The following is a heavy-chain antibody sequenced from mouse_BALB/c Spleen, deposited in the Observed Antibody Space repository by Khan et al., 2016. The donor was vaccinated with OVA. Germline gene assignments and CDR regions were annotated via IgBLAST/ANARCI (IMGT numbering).Heavy chain of an antibody. CDR1: GYAFTNYW. Sequence: QVQLQQSGAELVRPGTSVKISCKASGYAFTNYWLTWVKQRPGHGLEWIGDIYPGSGNTSYNENLKGKATLTADKSSSTAYMQLTSLTAEDSAVYCCAKSYYGSNYYWGQGTTVTVSS. CDR2: IYPGSGNT. V-gene: IGHV1-63*01. D-gene: IGHD1-1*01. J-gene: IGHJ2*01. CDR3: AKSYYGSNYY.